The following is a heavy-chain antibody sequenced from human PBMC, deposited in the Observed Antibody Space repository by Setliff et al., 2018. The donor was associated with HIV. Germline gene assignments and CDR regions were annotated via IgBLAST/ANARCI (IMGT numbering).Heavy chain of an antibody. CDR2: IYYSGST. V-gene: IGHV4-39*01. CDR3: ARAKATRQARPTNCFDP. CDR1: GGSISDSRYY. Sequence: SETLSLTCTVSGGSISDSRYYWGWIRQPPGKGLEWIGNIYYSGSTYYNPSLKSRVTISVDTSKNQFSLKLSSVTAADTAVYYCARAKATRQARPTNCFDPWGQGTLVTVSS. J-gene: IGHJ5*02. D-gene: IGHD1-1*01.